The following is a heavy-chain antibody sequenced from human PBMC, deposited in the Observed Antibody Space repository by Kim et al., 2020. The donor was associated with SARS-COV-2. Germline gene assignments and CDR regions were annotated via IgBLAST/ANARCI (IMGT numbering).Heavy chain of an antibody. J-gene: IGHJ4*02. CDR3: AKDTSIAAAGTHDY. Sequence: ADSVKSRFTISRDNSKNTLYLQMNSLRAEDTAVYYCAKDTSIAAAGTHDYWGQGTLVTVSS. D-gene: IGHD6-13*01. V-gene: IGHV3-30-3*02.